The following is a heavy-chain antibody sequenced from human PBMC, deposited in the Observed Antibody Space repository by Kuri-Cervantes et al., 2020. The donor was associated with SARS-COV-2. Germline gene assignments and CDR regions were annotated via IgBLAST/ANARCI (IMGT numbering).Heavy chain of an antibody. Sequence: GESLKISCAASGFTFSSYAMSWVRQAPGKGLEWVSYISSSGSTIYYADSVKGRFTISRDNAKNSLYLQMNGLRAEDTAVYYCASNYYDRSGYYQHWAQGTLVTVSS. J-gene: IGHJ1*01. CDR1: GFTFSSYA. CDR3: ASNYYDRSGYYQH. V-gene: IGHV3-48*04. D-gene: IGHD3-22*01. CDR2: ISSSGSTI.